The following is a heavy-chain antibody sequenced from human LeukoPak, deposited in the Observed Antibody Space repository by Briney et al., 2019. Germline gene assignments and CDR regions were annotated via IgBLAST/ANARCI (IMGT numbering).Heavy chain of an antibody. Sequence: GGSLRLSCAASGFTFSSYAVSWVRQAPGKGLEWVSALSDSDGNTYYADSVKGRFTISRDSPKNTLYLQMNSLRAEDTAVSSCAKAYNSGMYEDDYDYWGQGTLVTVSS. CDR3: AKAYNSGMYEDDYDY. J-gene: IGHJ4*02. CDR1: GFTFSSYA. D-gene: IGHD6-19*01. V-gene: IGHV3-23*01. CDR2: LSDSDGNT.